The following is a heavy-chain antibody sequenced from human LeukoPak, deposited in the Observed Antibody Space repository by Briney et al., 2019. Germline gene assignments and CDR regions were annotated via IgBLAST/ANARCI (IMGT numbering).Heavy chain of an antibody. CDR3: ARVRITQRWFDP. Sequence: ASVMVSCKASGYTFISYGVSWVRQAPGQGLEWMGWISTHSGNAYYAQKFQGRVTMTTDTSTSTAYMELRSLTSDDTAVYYCARVRITQRWFDPWGQGTLVTVSS. D-gene: IGHD3-10*01. CDR2: ISTHSGNA. CDR1: GYTFISYG. J-gene: IGHJ5*02. V-gene: IGHV1-18*01.